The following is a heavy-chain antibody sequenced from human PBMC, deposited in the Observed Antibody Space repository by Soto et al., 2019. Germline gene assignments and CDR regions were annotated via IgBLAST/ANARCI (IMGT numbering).Heavy chain of an antibody. CDR1: GFTFSSYS. D-gene: IGHD2-15*01. CDR2: ISSSSSYI. Sequence: PGGSLRLSCAASGFTFSSYSMNWVRQAPGKGLEWVSSISSSSSYIYYADSVKGRFTISRDNAKNSLYLQMNSLRAEDTAVYYCARDGIVVVVAASVGWLDPWGQGTLVTVSS. CDR3: ARDGIVVVVAASVGWLDP. V-gene: IGHV3-21*01. J-gene: IGHJ5*02.